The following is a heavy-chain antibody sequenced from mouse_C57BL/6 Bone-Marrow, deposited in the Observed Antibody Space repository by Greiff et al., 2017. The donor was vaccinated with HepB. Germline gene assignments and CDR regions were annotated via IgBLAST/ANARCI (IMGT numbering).Heavy chain of an antibody. CDR2: IDPSDSET. Sequence: VQLQQPGAELVRPGSSVKLSCKASGYTFTSYWMHWVKQRPIQGLEWIGNIDPSDSETHYNQKFKDKATLTVDKSSSTAYMQLSSLTSEDSAVYYCARAQATPAWFAYWGQGTLVTVSA. J-gene: IGHJ3*01. CDR1: GYTFTSYW. D-gene: IGHD3-2*02. CDR3: ARAQATPAWFAY. V-gene: IGHV1-52*01.